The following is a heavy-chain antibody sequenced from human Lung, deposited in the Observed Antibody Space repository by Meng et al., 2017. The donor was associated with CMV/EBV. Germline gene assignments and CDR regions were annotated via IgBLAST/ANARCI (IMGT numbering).Heavy chain of an antibody. CDR1: GGTFSSYA. D-gene: IGHD2-2*01. CDR2: IIPIFGTA. V-gene: IGHV1-69*05. CDR3: ARGSSSTSWGFDY. J-gene: IGHJ4*02. Sequence: SVKVSXKASGGTFSSYAISWVRQAPGQGLEWMGGIIPIFGTANYAQKFQGRVTITTDESTSTAYMELSSLRSEDTAVYYCARGSSSTSWGFDYWGQGTLVPFSS.